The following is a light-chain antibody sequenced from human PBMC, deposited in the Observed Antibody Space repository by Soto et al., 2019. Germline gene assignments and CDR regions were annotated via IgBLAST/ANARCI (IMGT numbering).Light chain of an antibody. V-gene: IGKV1-8*01. Sequence: AILMTQSPSSLSASTGDRVTITCRASQGISSYLAWYQQKPGKAPKLLIYAASTLQSGVPSRFSGSGSGTDFTLTISCLQSEDFATYYCQQYYSYPANFGQGTRLEIK. J-gene: IGKJ5*01. CDR1: QGISSY. CDR3: QQYYSYPAN. CDR2: AAS.